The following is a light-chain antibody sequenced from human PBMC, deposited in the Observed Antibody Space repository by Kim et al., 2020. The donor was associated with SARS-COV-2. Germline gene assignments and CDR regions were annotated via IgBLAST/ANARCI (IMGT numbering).Light chain of an antibody. V-gene: IGLV10-54*04. CDR1: INNVGFQG. CDR2: RNN. J-gene: IGLJ3*02. CDR3: SAWDNSLHVWV. Sequence: RQTATLPCTGNINNVGFQGAAWLQQHQGHPPALLSYRNNNRPSGISERFSASRSGNTASLTITGLQPEDEADYYCSAWDNSLHVWVFGGGTQLTVL.